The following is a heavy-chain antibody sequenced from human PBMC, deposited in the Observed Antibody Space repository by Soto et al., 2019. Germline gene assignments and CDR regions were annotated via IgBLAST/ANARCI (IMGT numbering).Heavy chain of an antibody. J-gene: IGHJ4*02. CDR3: AREPQDGSGSYFDH. CDR1: GGTSNIFV. V-gene: IGHV1-69*06. D-gene: IGHD3-10*01. CDR2: IIPVFGTP. Sequence: SVKVSCKASGGTSNIFVLSWVRQAPGQGLEWMGGIIPVFGTPNYAQKFQGRVTITADKSTSTAYMEMSSLRSEDSAVYYCAREPQDGSGSYFDHWGQGTLVTVSS.